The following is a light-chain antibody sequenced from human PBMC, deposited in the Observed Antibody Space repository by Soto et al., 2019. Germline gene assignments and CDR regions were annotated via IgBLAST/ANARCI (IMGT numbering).Light chain of an antibody. Sequence: EIVLTQSPATLSLSPGERATLSCRASQSVSSYLAWYQQKPGQAPRLLIYDASNRATGIPARFSGSGSGTDFTLTIRSLEPEDCAVYYCQQRSNWTSRTFGGGTKVEIK. J-gene: IGKJ4*01. CDR3: QQRSNWTSRT. CDR2: DAS. CDR1: QSVSSY. V-gene: IGKV3-11*01.